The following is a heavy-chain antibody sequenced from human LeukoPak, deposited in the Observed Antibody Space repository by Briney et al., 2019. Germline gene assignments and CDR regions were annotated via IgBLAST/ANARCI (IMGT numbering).Heavy chain of an antibody. Sequence: ASVKVSCKASGYTFTSYGISWVRQAPGQGLEWMGWISAYNGNTNYAQKLQGRVTMTTDTSTSTAYMELRSLRSDDTAVYYCARVPDYDFWSGYYVDYWGQGTLVTVSS. CDR2: ISAYNGNT. J-gene: IGHJ4*02. D-gene: IGHD3-3*01. V-gene: IGHV1-18*01. CDR1: GYTFTSYG. CDR3: ARVPDYDFWSGYYVDY.